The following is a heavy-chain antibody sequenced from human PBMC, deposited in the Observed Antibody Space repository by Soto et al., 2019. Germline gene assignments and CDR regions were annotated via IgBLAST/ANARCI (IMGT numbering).Heavy chain of an antibody. Sequence: PSETLSLTCTVSGGSISSYYWSWIRQPPGKGLEWIGYIYYSGSTNYNPSLKSRVTISVDTSKNQFSLKLSSVTAADTAVYYCARGTAPGYFDYWGQGTLVTVSS. CDR2: IYYSGST. D-gene: IGHD4-17*01. CDR1: GGSISSYY. V-gene: IGHV4-59*01. CDR3: ARGTAPGYFDY. J-gene: IGHJ4*02.